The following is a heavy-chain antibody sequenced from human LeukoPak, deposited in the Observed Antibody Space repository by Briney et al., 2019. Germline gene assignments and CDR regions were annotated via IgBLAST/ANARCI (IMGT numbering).Heavy chain of an antibody. CDR2: ISSSSSYI. D-gene: IGHD5-18*01. CDR3: ARGGDIHLWINYYYYMDV. CDR1: EFSVGSNY. Sequence: GGSLRLSCAASEFSVGSNYMTWVRQAPGKGLEWVSSISSSSSYIYYADSVKGRFTISRDNAKNSLYLQMNSLRAEDTAVYYCARGGDIHLWINYYYYMDVWGKGTTVTVSS. V-gene: IGHV3-21*04. J-gene: IGHJ6*03.